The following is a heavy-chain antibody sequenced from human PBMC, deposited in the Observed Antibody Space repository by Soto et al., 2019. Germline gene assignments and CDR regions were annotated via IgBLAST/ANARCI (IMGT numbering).Heavy chain of an antibody. CDR1: GYTFTSYG. V-gene: IGHV1-18*01. D-gene: IGHD2-15*01. CDR3: ARDCSGATCSFNY. Sequence: VKVSCKTSGYTFTSYGTSWVRQVPGQGLEWMGWISAYSGNINYAQKFQDRVTMTTDTSTSTAYMELRSLRSDDTAVYYCARDCSGATCSFNYWGQGILVTVSS. CDR2: ISAYSGNI. J-gene: IGHJ4*02.